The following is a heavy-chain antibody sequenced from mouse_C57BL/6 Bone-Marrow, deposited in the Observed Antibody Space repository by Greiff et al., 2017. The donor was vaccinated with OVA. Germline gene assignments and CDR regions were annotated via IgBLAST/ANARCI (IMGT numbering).Heavy chain of an antibody. J-gene: IGHJ3*01. CDR3: VIRFAY. V-gene: IGHV14-2*01. CDR2: IDPEDGEN. Sequence: VQLKESGGELVKPGASVKLSCTASGFNIKDFYMHWVKPRTEKGLGWIGRIDPEDGENKYAPKFQGKATRTADTSSNTAYLQLSSLTSEDTAVYYCVIRFAYWGQGTLVTVSA. CDR1: GFNIKDFY.